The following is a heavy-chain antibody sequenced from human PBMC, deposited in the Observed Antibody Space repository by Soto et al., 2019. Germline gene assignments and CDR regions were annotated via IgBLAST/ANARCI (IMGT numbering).Heavy chain of an antibody. CDR3: ARDKITGLFDY. CDR2: INHSGST. CDR1: GGSFSGYY. V-gene: IGHV4-34*01. Sequence: QVQLQQWGAGLLKPSETLSLTCAVYGGSFSGYYWTWIRQPPGTGLEWIGEINHSGSTNYNPSLKRXVTLSVDTSKNQFSLKLTSVTAADTAGYYCARDKITGLFDYWGEGTLVTVSS. J-gene: IGHJ4*02. D-gene: IGHD2-8*02.